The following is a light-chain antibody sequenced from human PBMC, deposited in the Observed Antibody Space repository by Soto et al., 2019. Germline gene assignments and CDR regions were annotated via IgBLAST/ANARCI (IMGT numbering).Light chain of an antibody. Sequence: EVVMTQSPATLSVSPGERVTLSCRASESVHRNLAWYQQKPGQGPSLLIYYASTRATGVPDRFTGSGSGTEFTLTISSLQSEDFGVYHCQHYSNWPPTFGPGTKVEI. CDR3: QHYSNWPPT. V-gene: IGKV3-15*01. CDR1: ESVHRN. CDR2: YAS. J-gene: IGKJ3*01.